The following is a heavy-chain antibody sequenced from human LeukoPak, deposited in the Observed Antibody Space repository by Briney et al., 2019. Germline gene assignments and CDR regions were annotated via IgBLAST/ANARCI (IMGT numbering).Heavy chain of an antibody. CDR1: GGTFSSYA. D-gene: IGHD2-15*01. J-gene: IGHJ4*02. V-gene: IGHV1-69*04. CDR3: EVLPAATPIDY. CDR2: IIPILGIA. Sequence: PVNVSCKASGGTFSSYAISWVRQAPGRGLEWMGRIIPILGIANYAQKFQGRVTITADKSTSTAYMELSSLRSEDTAVYYCEVLPAATPIDYWGQGTLVTVSS.